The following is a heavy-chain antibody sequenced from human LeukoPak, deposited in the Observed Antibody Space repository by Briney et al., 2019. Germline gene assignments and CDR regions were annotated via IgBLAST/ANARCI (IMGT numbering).Heavy chain of an antibody. D-gene: IGHD3-10*01. CDR3: AKDPSFASGAGIWY. Sequence: ASVKVSCKVSGYTLTELSMHWVRQAPGKGLEWMGGFDPEDGETIYAQKFQGRVTMTEDTSTDTAYMELNSLRAEDTAVYYCAKDPSFASGAGIWYWGQGTLVTVSS. V-gene: IGHV1-24*01. J-gene: IGHJ4*02. CDR2: FDPEDGET. CDR1: GYTLTELS.